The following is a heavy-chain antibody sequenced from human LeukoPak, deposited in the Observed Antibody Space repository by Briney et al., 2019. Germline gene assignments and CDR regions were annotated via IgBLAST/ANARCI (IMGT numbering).Heavy chain of an antibody. Sequence: ASVKVSCKASGYTFTSYDINWVRQATGQGLEWMEWMNPNSGNTGYAQKFQGRVTMTKNTSITTAYMELSSLRSEDTAVYYCARALSWTTDSYYYMDVWGRGTTVTVSS. D-gene: IGHD3/OR15-3a*01. CDR1: GYTFTSYD. J-gene: IGHJ6*03. V-gene: IGHV1-8*01. CDR2: MNPNSGNT. CDR3: ARALSWTTDSYYYMDV.